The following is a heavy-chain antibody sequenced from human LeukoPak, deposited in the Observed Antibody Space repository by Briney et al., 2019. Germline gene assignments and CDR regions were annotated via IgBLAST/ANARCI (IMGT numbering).Heavy chain of an antibody. Sequence: GESLKISCKGSGYSFTNYWIGWVRQMPGKGLEWMGNIYPADSETRYSPSFQGQVTISADKSISTAYLQWSSLKASDTAMYYCARRKGDGYNSPFDYWGQGTLVTVSS. CDR3: ARRKGDGYNSPFDY. CDR2: IYPADSET. D-gene: IGHD5-24*01. J-gene: IGHJ4*02. V-gene: IGHV5-51*01. CDR1: GYSFTNYW.